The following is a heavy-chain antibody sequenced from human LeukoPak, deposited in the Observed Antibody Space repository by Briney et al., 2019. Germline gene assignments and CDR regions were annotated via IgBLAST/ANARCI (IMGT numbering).Heavy chain of an antibody. Sequence: GRSLRLSCAASGFTFSSYAMHWVRQAPGKGLEWVAVISYDGSNKYYADSVKGRFTISRDNSKNTLYLQMNSLRAEDTAVYYCARQPAPYCSGGSCPRDWFDPWGQGTLVTVSS. CDR3: ARQPAPYCSGGSCPRDWFDP. CDR2: ISYDGSNK. CDR1: GFTFSSYA. V-gene: IGHV3-30-3*01. J-gene: IGHJ5*02. D-gene: IGHD2-15*01.